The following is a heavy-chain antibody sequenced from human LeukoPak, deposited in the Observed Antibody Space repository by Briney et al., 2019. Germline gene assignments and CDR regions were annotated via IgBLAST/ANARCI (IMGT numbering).Heavy chain of an antibody. J-gene: IGHJ4*02. Sequence: PGGSLRLSCAVSGFSLGSHAMSWVRQAPRKGLEWVSASSSSDPGTYYADSVRGRFTISRDNSKNTLYLQMNRLRVDDAAVYYCARAPVTSCRGAFCYPFDYWGQGILVTVSS. CDR1: GFSLGSHA. CDR3: ARAPVTSCRGAFCYPFDY. CDR2: SSSSDPGT. D-gene: IGHD2-21*01. V-gene: IGHV3-23*01.